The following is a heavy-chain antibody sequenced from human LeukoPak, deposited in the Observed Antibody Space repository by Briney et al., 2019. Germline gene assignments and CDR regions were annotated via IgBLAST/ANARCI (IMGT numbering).Heavy chain of an antibody. V-gene: IGHV3-9*01. D-gene: IGHD1-14*01. CDR1: GFTFSSYA. J-gene: IGHJ6*02. CDR2: ISWNSGSI. Sequence: GGSLRLSCAASGFTFSSYAMHWVRQAPGKGLEWVSGISWNSGSIGYADSVKGRFTISRDNAKNSLYLQMNSLRAEDTALYYCAKDTSAWTGGMDVWGQGTTVTVSS. CDR3: AKDTSAWTGGMDV.